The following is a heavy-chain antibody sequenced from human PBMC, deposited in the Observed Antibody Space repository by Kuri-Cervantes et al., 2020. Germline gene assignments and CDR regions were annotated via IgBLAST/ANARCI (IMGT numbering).Heavy chain of an antibody. V-gene: IGHV3-11*04. CDR1: GFTFSDYY. CDR3: ASDDYGGNSGLC. D-gene: IGHD4-23*01. CDR2: ISDSGSTI. Sequence: GGSLRLSCAASGFTFSDYYMTWIRQSPGKGLEWVSYISDSGSTIYYADSVKGRFTISRDNAKNSLYLQMNSLRAEDTAVYYCASDDYGGNSGLCWGQGTLVTVSS. J-gene: IGHJ4*02.